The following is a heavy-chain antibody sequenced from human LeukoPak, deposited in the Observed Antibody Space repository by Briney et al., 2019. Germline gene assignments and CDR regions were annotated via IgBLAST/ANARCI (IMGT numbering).Heavy chain of an antibody. D-gene: IGHD6-19*01. Sequence: GGSLRLFCAASGFTFSKFAMSWVRQAPGKGLEWVSTISGSGGSTFYADSVKGRFPISRDNSNNTLFLQMNSLRAEDTAIYFCAKAGSSGWSSSGGDYWGQGSLVTVSS. J-gene: IGHJ4*02. CDR3: AKAGSSGWSSSGGDY. CDR2: ISGSGGST. V-gene: IGHV3-23*01. CDR1: GFTFSKFA.